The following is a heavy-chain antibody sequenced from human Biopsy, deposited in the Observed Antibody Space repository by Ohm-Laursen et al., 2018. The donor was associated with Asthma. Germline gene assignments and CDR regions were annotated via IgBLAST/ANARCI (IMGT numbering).Heavy chain of an antibody. CDR3: ARGQGRGIQLWSLDP. CDR2: IHNSGNT. V-gene: IGHV4-59*01. J-gene: IGHJ5*02. CDR1: GGSISSDY. Sequence: SETLSLTCPVSGGSISSDYWSWLRQSPGKGLEWIGYIHNSGNTNYNPSLKSRVTISLDTSKNHFSLRLSPVTAADTAVYFCARGQGRGIQLWSLDPWGQGILVTVSS. D-gene: IGHD5-18*01.